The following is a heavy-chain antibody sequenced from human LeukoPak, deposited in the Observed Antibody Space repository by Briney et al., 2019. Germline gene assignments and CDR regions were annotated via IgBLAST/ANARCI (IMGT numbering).Heavy chain of an antibody. J-gene: IGHJ4*02. CDR2: IYHSGST. V-gene: IGHV4-38-2*02. Sequence: SETLSLTCTVSGYSISSGYYWGWIRQPPGKGLEWIGSIYHSGSTYYNPSLKSRVTISVDTSKNQFSLKLGSVTAADTAVYYCAIASRDFDYWGQGTLVTVSS. CDR3: AIASRDFDY. CDR1: GYSISSGYY.